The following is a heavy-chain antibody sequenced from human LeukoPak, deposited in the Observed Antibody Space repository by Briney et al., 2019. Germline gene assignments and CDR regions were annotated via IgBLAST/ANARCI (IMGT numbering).Heavy chain of an antibody. D-gene: IGHD3-22*01. CDR3: AREYYYDSTGGAFDI. CDR2: IYTSGST. V-gene: IGHV4-4*07. J-gene: IGHJ3*02. Sequence: SETLSLTCTVSGVSISSYSWSWIRQPAGKGLDWIGRIYTSGSTNYNPSLKSRVTMSVDTPKNQFSLKLSSVTAADTAVYYCAREYYYDSTGGAFDIWGQGTMVTVSS. CDR1: GVSISSYS.